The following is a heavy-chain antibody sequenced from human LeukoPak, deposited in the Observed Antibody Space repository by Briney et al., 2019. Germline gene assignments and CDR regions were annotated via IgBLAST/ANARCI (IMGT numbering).Heavy chain of an antibody. CDR3: AKDRLERLVRNAFDI. V-gene: IGHV3-23*01. Sequence: GGSLRLSCTASGFTFSSYAMSWVRQATGKGLEWVSGISGSGGSTYNTDSVKGRFTISRDNSKNTLYLQMNSLRAEDTAVYYCAKDRLERLVRNAFDIWGQGTMVTVSS. CDR1: GFTFSSYA. D-gene: IGHD3-9*01. J-gene: IGHJ3*02. CDR2: ISGSGGST.